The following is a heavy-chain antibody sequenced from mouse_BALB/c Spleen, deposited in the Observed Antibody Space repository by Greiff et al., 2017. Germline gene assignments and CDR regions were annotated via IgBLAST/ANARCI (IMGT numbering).Heavy chain of an antibody. V-gene: IGHV1-69*02. CDR1: GYTFTSYW. CDR2: IYPSDSYT. CDR3: SLYYRDDGGDY. Sequence: QVQLQQPGAELVRPGASVKLSCKASGYTFTSYWINWVKQRPGQGLEWIGNIYPSDSYTNYNQKFKDKATLTVDKSSSTAYMQLSSPTSEDSAVYYCSLYYRDDGGDYWGQGTTLTVSS. J-gene: IGHJ2*01. D-gene: IGHD2-14*01.